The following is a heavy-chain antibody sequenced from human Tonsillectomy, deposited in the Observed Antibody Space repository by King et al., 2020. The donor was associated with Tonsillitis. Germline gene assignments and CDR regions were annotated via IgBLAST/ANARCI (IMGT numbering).Heavy chain of an antibody. D-gene: IGHD3-10*01. CDR1: GFTFRGYW. V-gene: IGHV3-7*01. Sequence: VQLVESGGGLVQPGGSLRLSCAASGFTFRGYWMSWVRQAPGKGLEWVANIKEDGSEKYYVDSVKGRFTISRDNAKNSLYLQMNSLRAEDTAVYYCARAVTSNWFDPWGQGTLVTVSS. CDR2: IKEDGSEK. J-gene: IGHJ5*02. CDR3: ARAVTSNWFDP.